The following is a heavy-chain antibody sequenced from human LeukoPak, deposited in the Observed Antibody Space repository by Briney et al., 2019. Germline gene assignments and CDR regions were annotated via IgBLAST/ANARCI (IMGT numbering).Heavy chain of an antibody. D-gene: IGHD3-10*01. J-gene: IGHJ4*02. CDR3: PRGASAGSVDY. CDR2: ISYDGSNK. V-gene: IGHV3-30*03. Sequence: GRSLRLSCAASGFSFSSYGMHWVREAPGKGLEWVAVISYDGSNKYYADSVEGRFTISRDNSKNTLYLQMNSLRAEDTAVYYCPRGASAGSVDYWGQGPLVTVSS. CDR1: GFSFSSYG.